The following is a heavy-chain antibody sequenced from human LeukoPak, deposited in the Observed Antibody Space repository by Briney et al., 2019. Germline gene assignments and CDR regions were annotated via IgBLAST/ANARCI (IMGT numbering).Heavy chain of an antibody. D-gene: IGHD3-3*01. V-gene: IGHV3-23*01. CDR1: GFTFSSYA. J-gene: IGHJ3*02. CDR2: ISGSGGST. CDR3: AKPITIFGVVMGSDAFDI. Sequence: GGSLRLSCAASGFTFSSYATSWVRQAPGKGLEWVSAISGSGGSTYYADSVKGRFTISRDNSKNTLYLQMNSLRAEDTAVYYCAKPITIFGVVMGSDAFDIWGQGTMVTVSS.